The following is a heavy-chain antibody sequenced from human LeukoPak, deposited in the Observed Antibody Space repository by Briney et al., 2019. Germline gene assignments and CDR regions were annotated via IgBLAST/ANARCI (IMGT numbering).Heavy chain of an antibody. J-gene: IGHJ5*02. CDR3: ARDLGREDEKKPHSSGEFDP. CDR2: IIPIFGTA. CDR1: GGTFSSYA. V-gene: IGHV1-69*06. Sequence: SVKVSCKASGGTFSSYAISWVRQAPGQGLEWMGGIIPIFGTANYAQKFQGRVTITADKSTSTAYMELSSLRSEDTAVYYCARDLGREDEKKPHSSGEFDPWGQGTLVTVSS. D-gene: IGHD7-27*01.